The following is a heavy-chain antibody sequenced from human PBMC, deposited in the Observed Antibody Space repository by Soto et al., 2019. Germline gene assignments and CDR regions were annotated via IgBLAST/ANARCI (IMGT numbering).Heavy chain of an antibody. D-gene: IGHD2-2*01. CDR3: ASTPVPAARRWAFDI. J-gene: IGHJ3*02. V-gene: IGHV3-30*07. Sequence: DSVKGRFTISRDNSKNTLYLQMNSLRAEDTAVYYCASTPVPAARRWAFDIWGQGTMVTVSS.